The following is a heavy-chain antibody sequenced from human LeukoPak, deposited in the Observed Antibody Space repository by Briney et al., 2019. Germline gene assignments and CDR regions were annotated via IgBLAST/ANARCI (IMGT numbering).Heavy chain of an antibody. J-gene: IGHJ6*03. CDR1: GGTFSSYA. D-gene: IGHD4-17*01. V-gene: IGHV1-18*01. CDR3: ARVGGYGDYASTKYYFGVRSWYYMDV. CDR2: ISAYNGNT. Sequence: GASVKVSCKASGGTFSSYAISWVRQAPGQGLEWMGWISAYNGNTNYAQKLQGRVTMTTDTSTSTAYMELRSLRSDDTAVYYCARVGGYGDYASTKYYFGVRSWYYMDVWGKGTTVTVSS.